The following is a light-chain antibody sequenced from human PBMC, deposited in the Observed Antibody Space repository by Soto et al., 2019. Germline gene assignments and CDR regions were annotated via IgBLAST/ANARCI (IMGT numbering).Light chain of an antibody. V-gene: IGKV1-5*01. CDR3: QQYENSPIT. CDR2: DAS. CDR1: QSISSW. Sequence: STLSASVGDRVTITCRASQSISSWLAWYQQKPGKAPKVLIFDASSLESGVPPRFSGSGSETDFTLTINRLEPEDFAVYYCQQYENSPITFGQGTRLEIK. J-gene: IGKJ5*01.